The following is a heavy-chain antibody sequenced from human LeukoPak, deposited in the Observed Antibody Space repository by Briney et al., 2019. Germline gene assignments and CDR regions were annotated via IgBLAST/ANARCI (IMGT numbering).Heavy chain of an antibody. J-gene: IGHJ4*02. CDR2: IIPIFGTA. CDR1: GGTFSSYA. Sequence: SVKVSCKASGGTFSSYAISWVRQAPRQGLERMGRIIPIFGTANYAQKFQGRVTITTDESTSTAYMELSSLRSEDTAVYYCARGDQFLYYYDSNPFDYWGQGTLVTVSS. V-gene: IGHV1-69*05. CDR3: ARGDQFLYYYDSNPFDY. D-gene: IGHD3-22*01.